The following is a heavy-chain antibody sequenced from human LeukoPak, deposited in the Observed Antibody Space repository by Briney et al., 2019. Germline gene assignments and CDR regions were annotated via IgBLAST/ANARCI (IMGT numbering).Heavy chain of an antibody. D-gene: IGHD6-13*01. V-gene: IGHV3-30*02. Sequence: GGSLRLSCAASGFTFSSSGMHWVRQAPGKGLEWVAFIRYDGTSKYYADSVKGRFTISRDNSKNTLYLQMNSLRAEDTAVYYCARDSGDSSSWYYDFAYGGQGTLVTVSS. J-gene: IGHJ4*02. CDR1: GFTFSSSG. CDR3: ARDSGDSSSWYYDFAY. CDR2: IRYDGTSK.